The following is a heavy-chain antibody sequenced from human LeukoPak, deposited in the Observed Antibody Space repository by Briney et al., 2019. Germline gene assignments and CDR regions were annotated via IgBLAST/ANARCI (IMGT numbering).Heavy chain of an antibody. D-gene: IGHD3-16*02. CDR1: GYTFTGYY. CDR3: ARDPHYDYVWESYRYPYDAFDI. CDR2: INPNSGGT. Sequence: GASVKVSCKASGYTFTGYYMHWVRQAPGQGLEWMGWINPNSGGTNYAQKFQGRVTMTRDTSISTAYMELSRLRSDDTAVYYCARDPHYDYVWESYRYPYDAFDIWGQGTMVTVSS. J-gene: IGHJ3*02. V-gene: IGHV1-2*02.